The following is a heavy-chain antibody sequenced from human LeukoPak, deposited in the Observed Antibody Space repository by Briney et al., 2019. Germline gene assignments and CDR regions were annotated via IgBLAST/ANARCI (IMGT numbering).Heavy chain of an antibody. V-gene: IGHV3-11*06. CDR3: ARDLEAAAGPFDY. D-gene: IGHD6-13*01. CDR1: GFTFSDYY. J-gene: IGHJ4*02. Sequence: GGSLRLSCAASGFTFSDYYMSWIRQAPGKGLEWVSYISSSSSYTNYADSVKGRFTISRDNAKNSLYLQMTSLRAEDTAVYYCARDLEAAAGPFDYWGQGTLVTVSS. CDR2: ISSSSSYT.